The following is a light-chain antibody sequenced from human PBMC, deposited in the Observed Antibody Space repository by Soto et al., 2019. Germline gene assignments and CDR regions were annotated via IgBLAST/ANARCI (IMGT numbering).Light chain of an antibody. Sequence: EVVMTQSPASLSVSPGERATLSCRASQSVSSDLAWYQHKPGQAPRLLIYGASSRATGIPVRFSGSGSGTEFTLIISSLQSEDVAVYYCQHYKNRPLTFGGGTKFDIK. J-gene: IGKJ4*01. CDR2: GAS. V-gene: IGKV3-15*01. CDR1: QSVSSD. CDR3: QHYKNRPLT.